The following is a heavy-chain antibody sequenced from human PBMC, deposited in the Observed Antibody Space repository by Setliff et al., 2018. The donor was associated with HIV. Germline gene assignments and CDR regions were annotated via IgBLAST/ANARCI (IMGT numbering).Heavy chain of an antibody. CDR3: AGRRVAGLF. CDR1: GGSFSGYY. Sequence: KPSETLSLTCAVNGGSFSGYYWSWIRQPPGKGLEWIGESDHSGSTNYNPSLKSRVTISVDTSKSQFSLKLTSVTAADTAVYYCAGRRVAGLFCGQGTLVTVSS. V-gene: IGHV4-34*01. CDR2: SDHSGST. J-gene: IGHJ4*02. D-gene: IGHD6-19*01.